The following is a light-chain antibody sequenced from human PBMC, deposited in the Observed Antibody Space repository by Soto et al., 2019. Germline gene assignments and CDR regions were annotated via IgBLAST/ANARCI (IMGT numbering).Light chain of an antibody. Sequence: EIVMTQSPATLSVSPGERATLSCRASQSVSSNLAWYQQKPGQAPRLLIYGASTRATGIPARFSGSGSGTEFPLPISSLQSEDFAAYYCQQYNNWPVTFGQGTKVEIK. V-gene: IGKV3-15*01. CDR1: QSVSSN. CDR3: QQYNNWPVT. J-gene: IGKJ1*01. CDR2: GAS.